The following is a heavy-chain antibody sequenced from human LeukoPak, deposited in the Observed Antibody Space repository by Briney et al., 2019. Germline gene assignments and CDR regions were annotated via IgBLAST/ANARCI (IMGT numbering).Heavy chain of an antibody. J-gene: IGHJ6*03. CDR3: ARVGSTTIFGVGYMDV. D-gene: IGHD3-3*01. Sequence: SETLSLTCTVSGGSISSYYWSWIRQPAGKGLEWIGRIYTSGSTNYNPSLKSRVTMSVDTSKNLFSLKLSSVTAADTAVYYCARVGSTTIFGVGYMDVWGKGTTVTVSS. CDR1: GGSISSYY. V-gene: IGHV4-4*07. CDR2: IYTSGST.